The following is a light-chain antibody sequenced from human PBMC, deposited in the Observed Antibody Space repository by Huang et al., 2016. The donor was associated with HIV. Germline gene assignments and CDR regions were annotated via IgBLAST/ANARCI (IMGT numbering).Light chain of an antibody. CDR2: GVS. V-gene: IGKV2-29*02. CDR1: QSLLHSDGTSY. J-gene: IGKJ4*01. Sequence: DIVMTQTPLSLSVTPGQPASISCKSSQSLLHSDGTSYLYWLLQRQGQSPQPLMYGVSSRFSGVPDRFSASGSGTDFTLIISRVEAEDVGVYYCVQGTHLPPTFGGGTKVELK. CDR3: VQGTHLPPT.